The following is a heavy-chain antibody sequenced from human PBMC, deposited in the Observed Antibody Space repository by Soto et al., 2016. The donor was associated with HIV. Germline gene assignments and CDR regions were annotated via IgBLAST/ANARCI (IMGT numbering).Heavy chain of an antibody. CDR1: GFTVSSNY. J-gene: IGHJ6*02. CDR3: ARSYKGVVRGVLFYQTTLYGMDV. CDR2: IYSDGST. Sequence: EVQLVESGGGLVQPGGSLRLSCAASGFTVSSNYMSWVRQAPGKGLEWVSVIYSDGSTYHADSVKGRFAISRDNSKNTLSLQMNSLRIEDTAVYYCARSYKGVVRGVLFYQTTLYGMDVWGQGTTVTVS. D-gene: IGHD3-10*01. V-gene: IGHV3-66*01.